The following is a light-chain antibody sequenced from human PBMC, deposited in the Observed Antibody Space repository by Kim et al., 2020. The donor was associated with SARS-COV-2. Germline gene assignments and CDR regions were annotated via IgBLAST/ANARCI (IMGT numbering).Light chain of an antibody. Sequence: VDVGQTGRITCQGDSLRSYYATWYQQKPGQAPILVIYGKNNRPSGIPDRFSGSSSGNTASLTITGTQAGDEADYYCNSRDSNDNVVFGGGTKLTVL. J-gene: IGLJ2*01. V-gene: IGLV3-19*01. CDR2: GKN. CDR1: SLRSYY. CDR3: NSRDSNDNVV.